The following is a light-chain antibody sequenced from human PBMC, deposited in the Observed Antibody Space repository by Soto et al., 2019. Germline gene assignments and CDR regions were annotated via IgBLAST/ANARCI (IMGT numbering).Light chain of an antibody. Sequence: QSVLTQPPSVSAAPGKKVTISCSGSSSNIESNFVSWYQQLPRTAPKLLIYDNDKRPSGIPDRFSGSKSGTSATLAITGLQTGDEAAYYCGTWDDNLRGVFGGGTKVTVL. CDR3: GTWDDNLRGV. CDR1: SSNIESNF. CDR2: DND. J-gene: IGLJ3*02. V-gene: IGLV1-51*01.